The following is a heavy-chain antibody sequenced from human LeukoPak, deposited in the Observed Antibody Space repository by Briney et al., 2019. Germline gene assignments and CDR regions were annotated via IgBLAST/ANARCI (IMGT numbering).Heavy chain of an antibody. Sequence: SETLSLTCAVSGGSISSDYWWCWARQSPEKGLEWIGEIYHSGSTNYNPSLKSRVTMSVDKSKNQISLTLNSVTAADTAVYYCARGAHYRYDYWGQGTLVTVSP. J-gene: IGHJ4*02. CDR3: ARGAHYRYDY. D-gene: IGHD4-11*01. CDR1: GGSISSDYW. V-gene: IGHV4-4*02. CDR2: IYHSGST.